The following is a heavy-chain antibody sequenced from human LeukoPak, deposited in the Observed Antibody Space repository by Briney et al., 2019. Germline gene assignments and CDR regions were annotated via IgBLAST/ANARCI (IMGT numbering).Heavy chain of an antibody. CDR2: INPSGGST. CDR1: GYIFTSYY. D-gene: IGHD1-1*01. V-gene: IGHV1-46*01. Sequence: ASVKVSCKASGYIFTSYYMHWVRQAPGQGLEWMGIINPSGGSTSYAQKFQGRVTMTRDMSTSTVYMELSRLRSDDTAVYYCASSQNAFYMDVWGKGTTVTVSS. CDR3: ASSQNAFYMDV. J-gene: IGHJ6*03.